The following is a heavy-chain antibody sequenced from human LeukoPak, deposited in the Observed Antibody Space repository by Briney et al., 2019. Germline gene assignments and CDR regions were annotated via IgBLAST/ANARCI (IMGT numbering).Heavy chain of an antibody. CDR3: TRPLGYCTSTSCLNWFHP. CDR1: GFTFSGSA. J-gene: IGHJ5*02. D-gene: IGHD2-2*01. Sequence: GGSLRLSCAASGFTFSGSAVHWVRQASGKGLEWVGRIRSKANSYATVYAASVKGRFTISRNDSKNTAYLQMNSLKTEDTAVYYCTRPLGYCTSTSCLNWFHPWGQGTLVTVPS. CDR2: IRSKANSYAT. V-gene: IGHV3-73*01.